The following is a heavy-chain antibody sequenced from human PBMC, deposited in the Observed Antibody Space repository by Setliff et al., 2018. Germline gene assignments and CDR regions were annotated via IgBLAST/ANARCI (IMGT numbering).Heavy chain of an antibody. D-gene: IGHD3-10*01. CDR2: ISAYNDNK. Sequence: GASVKVSCKASGYSFTSYGISWVRQAPGQGLEWMGWISAYNDNKNYAQKFQGRVTMTTDTSTNTVFMELRSLRSDDTAMFYCARVVYYASGSSLSYGMDVWGQGTAGTAP. CDR1: GYSFTSYG. CDR3: ARVVYYASGSSLSYGMDV. J-gene: IGHJ6*02. V-gene: IGHV1-18*01.